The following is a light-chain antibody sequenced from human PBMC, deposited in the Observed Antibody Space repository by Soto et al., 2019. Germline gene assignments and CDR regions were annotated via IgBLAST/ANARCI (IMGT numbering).Light chain of an antibody. CDR1: QYIGRY. V-gene: IGKV1-17*01. Sequence: DIQMTQSPSSLSASVGDRVTITCRAGQYIGRYLNWYQQKPGKAPKLLIYAASSLHSGVPSRFSGSGSGTDFTLTISGLQXXXXATYYCQQLNSYPFTFGQGTRLEIK. CDR2: AAS. J-gene: IGKJ5*01. CDR3: QQLNSYPFT.